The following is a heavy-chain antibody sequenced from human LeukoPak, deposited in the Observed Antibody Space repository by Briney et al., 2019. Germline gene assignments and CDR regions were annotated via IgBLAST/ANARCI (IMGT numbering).Heavy chain of an antibody. D-gene: IGHD6-19*01. Sequence: ASVKVSCKASGYTFTSYAMHWARQAPGQRLEWMGWISAYNGNTNYAQKLQGRVTMTRDTSTSTVYMELSSLRSEDTAVYYCARGYSSGWLGGLGRGGHFDYWGQGTLVTVSS. CDR1: GYTFTSYA. CDR2: ISAYNGNT. V-gene: IGHV1-3*01. J-gene: IGHJ4*02. CDR3: ARGYSSGWLGGLGRGGHFDY.